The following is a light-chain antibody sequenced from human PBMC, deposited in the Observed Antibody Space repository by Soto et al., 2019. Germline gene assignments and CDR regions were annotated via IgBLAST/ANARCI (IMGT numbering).Light chain of an antibody. J-gene: IGLJ1*01. CDR2: DVN. CDR3: TSYTSISTYV. CDR1: SSDVGAYNF. Sequence: QSVLTQPASVSGSPGQSISISCTGTSSDVGAYNFVSWYQQHPDKAPKLVIFDVNNRPSGVSNRFSGSKSGNTASLTISGLRAEDEDDYYCTSYTSISTYVFGTGTKVNVL. V-gene: IGLV2-14*01.